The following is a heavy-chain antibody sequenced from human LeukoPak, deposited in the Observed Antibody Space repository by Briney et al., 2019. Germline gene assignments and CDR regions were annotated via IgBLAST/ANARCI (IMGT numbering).Heavy chain of an antibody. Sequence: GGSLRLSCAASGFTFSRYGMNWVRQAPGKGLEWVAFVRYDGSNKYYADSVKGRFTISRDNSKNTLFLQMNSLRAEDTAVYYCASWAGATTAQPDTSPVLDYWGQGILVTVSS. V-gene: IGHV3-30*02. CDR1: GFTFSRYG. CDR2: VRYDGSNK. CDR3: ASWAGATTAQPDTSPVLDY. D-gene: IGHD1-26*01. J-gene: IGHJ4*02.